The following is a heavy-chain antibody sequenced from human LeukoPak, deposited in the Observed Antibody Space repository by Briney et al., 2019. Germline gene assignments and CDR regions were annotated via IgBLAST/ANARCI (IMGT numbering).Heavy chain of an antibody. Sequence: GGSLRLSCAASGFTFSTYDMHWVRQATGKGLEWVSGMGKTAGDTYYSGSVKGRFTISRENAKNSVYLEMNSLRAGDTAVYYCARGDCSGGSCSSMDVWGQGTTVTVSS. J-gene: IGHJ6*02. CDR3: ARGDCSGGSCSSMDV. V-gene: IGHV3-13*04. CDR2: MGKTAGDT. D-gene: IGHD2-15*01. CDR1: GFTFSTYD.